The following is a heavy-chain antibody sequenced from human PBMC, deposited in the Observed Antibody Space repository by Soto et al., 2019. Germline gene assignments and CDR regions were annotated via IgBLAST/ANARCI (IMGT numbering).Heavy chain of an antibody. V-gene: IGHV3-7*01. CDR1: GITFSYYW. Sequence: EVQLVESGGGLVQPGGSLRLSCAASGITFSYYWMSWVRQAPGKGLEWVANIKQDGSEKYYVDSVKGRFTISRDNAKTSLYLQMNSLRAEDTAVYYCATHCIGGDCYLGFDYWGQGTLVTVSS. CDR3: ATHCIGGDCYLGFDY. J-gene: IGHJ4*02. CDR2: IKQDGSEK. D-gene: IGHD2-15*01.